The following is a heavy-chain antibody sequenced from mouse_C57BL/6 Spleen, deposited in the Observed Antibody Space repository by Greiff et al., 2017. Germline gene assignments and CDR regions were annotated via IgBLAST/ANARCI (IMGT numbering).Heavy chain of an antibody. J-gene: IGHJ3*01. Sequence: EVKLVESGAELVRPGASVKLSCTASGFNIKDDYMHWVKQRPEQGLEWIGWIDPENGDTEYATKFQGKATITADTSSNTAYLQLSSLTSEDTAFYYCTPYYYSSPWFAYWGQGTLVTVSA. D-gene: IGHD2-5*01. CDR3: TPYYYSSPWFAY. V-gene: IGHV14-4*01. CDR2: IDPENGDT. CDR1: GFNIKDDY.